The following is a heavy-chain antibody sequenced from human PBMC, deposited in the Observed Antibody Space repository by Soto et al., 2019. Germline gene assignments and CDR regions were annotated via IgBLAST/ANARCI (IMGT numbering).Heavy chain of an antibody. CDR3: AREMSIAARPDLGY. CDR1: GFTFSSYG. V-gene: IGHV3-33*01. Sequence: QVQLVESGGGVVQPGRSLRLSCAASGFTFSSYGMHWVRQAPGKGLEWVAVIWYDGSNKYYADSVKGRFTISRDNSKNTLYMQMNSLRAEDTAVYYCAREMSIAARPDLGYWGQGTLVTVSS. D-gene: IGHD6-6*01. J-gene: IGHJ4*02. CDR2: IWYDGSNK.